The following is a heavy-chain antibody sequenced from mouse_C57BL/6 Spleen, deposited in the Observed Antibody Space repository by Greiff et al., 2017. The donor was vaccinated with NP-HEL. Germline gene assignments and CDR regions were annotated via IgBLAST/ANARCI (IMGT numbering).Heavy chain of an antibody. J-gene: IGHJ4*01. CDR1: GFTFSDYG. D-gene: IGHD2-3*01. Sequence: EVQLMESGGGLVKPGGSLKLSCAASGFTFSDYGMHWVRQAPEKGLEWVAYISSGSSTIYYADTVKGRFTFSRDNAKNTLFLQMTRLESEDTAMYYCARSDGYYDAMDYWGQGTSVTVSS. CDR2: ISSGSSTI. CDR3: ARSDGYYDAMDY. V-gene: IGHV5-17*01.